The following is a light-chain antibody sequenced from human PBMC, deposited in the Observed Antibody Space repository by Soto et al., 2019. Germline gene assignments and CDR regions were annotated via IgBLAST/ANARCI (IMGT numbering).Light chain of an antibody. Sequence: DIQLTQSPFFLSASVGDRVTISCRASQAIYSYLAWYQQKPGKAPKLLIFGASKLQSGVPSRFSGSGSGTEFTLTISSLQPEDFATYYCQQYNSYSPLTFGPGTKVDIK. V-gene: IGKV1-9*01. CDR3: QQYNSYSPLT. CDR1: QAIYSY. CDR2: GAS. J-gene: IGKJ3*01.